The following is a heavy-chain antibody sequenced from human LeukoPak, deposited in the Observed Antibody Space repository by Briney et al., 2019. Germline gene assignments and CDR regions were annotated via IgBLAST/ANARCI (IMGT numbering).Heavy chain of an antibody. Sequence: GGSLRLSCAASGFTFDVYAMHWVRQAPGKGLEWVSGICWNSGSIGYAGSVKGRFTISGDNAKNSLYLQMNSLRAEDTALYYCTKDMLGTGYSSSDFDYWGQGTLVTVSS. V-gene: IGHV3-9*01. CDR1: GFTFDVYA. CDR2: ICWNSGSI. D-gene: IGHD6-13*01. CDR3: TKDMLGTGYSSSDFDY. J-gene: IGHJ4*02.